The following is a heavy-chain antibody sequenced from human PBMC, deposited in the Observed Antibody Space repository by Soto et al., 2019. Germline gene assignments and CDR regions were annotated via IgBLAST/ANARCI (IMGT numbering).Heavy chain of an antibody. CDR2: ISLSSANI. CDR1: GFSLYNYA. V-gene: IGHV3-48*01. J-gene: IGHJ4*02. D-gene: IGHD6-13*01. CDR3: AKGTIAAAGLFEY. Sequence: PGGSLRLSCAASGFSLYNYAMDWVRQAPGQGLEWVSYISLSSANIHYADSVRGRFTVSRDNAKNSLYLQMNSLRAEDTAVYYCAKGTIAAAGLFEYWGQGTLVTVSS.